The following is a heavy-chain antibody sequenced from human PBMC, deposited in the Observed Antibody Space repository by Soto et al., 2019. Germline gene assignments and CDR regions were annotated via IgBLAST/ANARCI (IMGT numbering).Heavy chain of an antibody. CDR1: GYSFTTYW. V-gene: IGHV5-51*01. D-gene: IGHD5-12*01. Sequence: GESLKISCKGSGYSFTTYWIGWVRQMPGKGLEWMGIIYPGDSDTRYRPSFQGQVTISADKSINTAYLQWSSLKASDTAMYYCARQNSGYPNYFDSWGQGTMVTVS. CDR2: IYPGDSDT. J-gene: IGHJ4*02. CDR3: ARQNSGYPNYFDS.